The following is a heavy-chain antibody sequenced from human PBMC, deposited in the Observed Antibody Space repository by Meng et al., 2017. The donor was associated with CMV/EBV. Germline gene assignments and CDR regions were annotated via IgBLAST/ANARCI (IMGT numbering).Heavy chain of an antibody. V-gene: IGHV4-39*07. CDR1: GGSISSSTYY. Sequence: SETLSLTCAVSGGSISSSTYYWGWIRQPPGRGLEWIANIYYTGKTYYNPSLKSRVTISVDTSKNQFSLKLSSVTAADTAIYYCARTLVDYGGSAYYGYWGQGTLVTVSS. J-gene: IGHJ4*02. CDR3: ARTLVDYGGSAYYGY. D-gene: IGHD3-22*01. CDR2: IYYTGKT.